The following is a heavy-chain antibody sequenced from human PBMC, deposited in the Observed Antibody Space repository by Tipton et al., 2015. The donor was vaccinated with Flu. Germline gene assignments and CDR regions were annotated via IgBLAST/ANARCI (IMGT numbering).Heavy chain of an antibody. CDR1: GFIFSDFG. Sequence: RSLRLSCEASGFIFSDFGMHWVRQAPGKGLEWVAVIWHDGTYKYYADSLKGRFTISRDNTKNTLYLQRNSLTAEDTAVDYCAKGGTVREYYYRGMDVWGQGTTVTVYS. CDR2: IWHDGTYK. J-gene: IGHJ6*02. D-gene: IGHD3-10*01. CDR3: AKGGTVREYYYRGMDV. V-gene: IGHV3-33*06.